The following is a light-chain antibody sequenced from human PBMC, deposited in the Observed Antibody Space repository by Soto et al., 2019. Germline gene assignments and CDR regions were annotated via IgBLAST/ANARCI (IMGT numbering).Light chain of an antibody. Sequence: EIVLTQSPGTLSLSPGERATLSCRASQSVGSSYLAWYQQKPGQAPRLLIYGASSRATGIPDRFSGSGSGTDFTRTISRLEPEDFAVYDCQQYGNSLPYTFGQGTKLEIK. V-gene: IGKV3-20*01. CDR2: GAS. J-gene: IGKJ2*01. CDR1: QSVGSSY. CDR3: QQYGNSLPYT.